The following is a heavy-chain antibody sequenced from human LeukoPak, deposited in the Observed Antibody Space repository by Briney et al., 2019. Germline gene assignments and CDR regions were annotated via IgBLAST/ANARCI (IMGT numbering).Heavy chain of an antibody. V-gene: IGHV3-43*01. CDR3: AKGPPHDILTGYTPGYFDY. Sequence: GGSLRLSCAASGFTFDDYAMHWVRQAPGKGLEWVSLISWDGGSTYYADSVKGRFTISRDNSKNSLYLQMNSLRTEDTALYYCAKGPPHDILTGYTPGYFDYWGQGTLVTVSS. CDR1: GFTFDDYA. CDR2: ISWDGGST. J-gene: IGHJ4*02. D-gene: IGHD3-9*01.